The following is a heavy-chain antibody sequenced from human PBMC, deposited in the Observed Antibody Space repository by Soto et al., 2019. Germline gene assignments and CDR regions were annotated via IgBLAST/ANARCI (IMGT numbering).Heavy chain of an antibody. V-gene: IGHV4-59*01. CDR2: MAPSGSS. Sequence: QVRLQESGPGLVKPSETLSLTCTVSNASISSYYWSWIRQPPGKRLEWIGYMAPSGSSKYNPSLAGRVTISVDASNNQFSLKLPSVTAAYTAVYYWARDGNFGDAIHDYSGMDVWCRGTTVTVSS. CDR1: NASISSYY. J-gene: IGHJ6*02. D-gene: IGHD4-17*01. CDR3: ARDGNFGDAIHDYSGMDV.